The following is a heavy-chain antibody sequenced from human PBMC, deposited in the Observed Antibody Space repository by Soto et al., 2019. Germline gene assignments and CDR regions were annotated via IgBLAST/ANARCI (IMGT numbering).Heavy chain of an antibody. D-gene: IGHD3-10*01. V-gene: IGHV3-9*01. CDR1: GFTFDDYA. J-gene: IGHJ5*02. CDR3: ARGEYWFDP. CDR2: ISWNSGSI. Sequence: EVQLVESGGGLVQPGRSLRLSCAASGFTFDDYAMHWVRQAPGKGLEWVSGISWNSGSIGYADSVKGRFTISRDNAKNSLYLQMNSLRAEDTALYYCARGEYWFDPWGQGTLVTVSS.